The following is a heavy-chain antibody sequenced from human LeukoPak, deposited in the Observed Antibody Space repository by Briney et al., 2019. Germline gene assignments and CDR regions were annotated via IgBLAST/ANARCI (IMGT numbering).Heavy chain of an antibody. V-gene: IGHV4-4*07. J-gene: IGHJ4*02. CDR1: GGSISTYR. CDR3: PRDPARVPDYYFDY. Sequence: PSETLSLTCAVSGGSISTYRWSSIRQPAGKGLEWIGRLHTSGSGSATYNPSLKSRVIVSIDKSKNQFSLNLISVTAADTAEYYSPRDPARVPDYYFDYWGQGTLVTVSS. D-gene: IGHD2-2*01. CDR2: LHTSGSGSA.